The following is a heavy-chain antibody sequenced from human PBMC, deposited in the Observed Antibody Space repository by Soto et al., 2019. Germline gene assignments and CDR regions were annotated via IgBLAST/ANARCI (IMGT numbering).Heavy chain of an antibody. Sequence: PSETLSLTCAVSGYSISSGYYWGWIRQPPGKGLEWIGSIYHSGSTYYNPSLKSRVTISVDTSKNQFSLKLSSVTAADTAVYYCARCLEPTPYNWFDPWGQGTLVNVS. CDR3: ARCLEPTPYNWFDP. V-gene: IGHV4-38-2*01. CDR2: IYHSGST. CDR1: GYSISSGYY. D-gene: IGHD1-1*01. J-gene: IGHJ5*02.